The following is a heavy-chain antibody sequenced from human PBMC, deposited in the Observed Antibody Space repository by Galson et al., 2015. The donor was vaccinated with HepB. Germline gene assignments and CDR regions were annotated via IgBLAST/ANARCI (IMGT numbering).Heavy chain of an antibody. CDR1: GFTFSSYA. J-gene: IGHJ2*01. D-gene: IGHD3-10*01. CDR2: ISRSGGST. V-gene: IGHV3-23*01. Sequence: SLRLSCAASGFTFSSYAMSWVRQAPGQGLEWVSAISRSGGSTYYADSVKGRFTISRDTSKNTLYMQMNSLRAEDTAVYYCAKGCCITMVWGVRSYWYFDLWGHGTLVTVSS. CDR3: AKGCCITMVWGVRSYWYFDL.